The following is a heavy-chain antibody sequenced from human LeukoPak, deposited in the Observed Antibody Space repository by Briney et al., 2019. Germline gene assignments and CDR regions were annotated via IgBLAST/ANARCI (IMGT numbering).Heavy chain of an antibody. D-gene: IGHD3-10*01. CDR3: ASLMVRGVTTEYFQH. CDR2: IFFDGSMQ. Sequence: GRSLRLSCAASGFTFNNYAMHWVRQAPGKGLEWVAVIFFDGSMQYYADSVKGRFTISRDNSKKTLYLQMNSLRAEDTAVYYCASLMVRGVTTEYFQHWGQGTLVTVSS. J-gene: IGHJ1*01. V-gene: IGHV3-30*04. CDR1: GFTFNNYA.